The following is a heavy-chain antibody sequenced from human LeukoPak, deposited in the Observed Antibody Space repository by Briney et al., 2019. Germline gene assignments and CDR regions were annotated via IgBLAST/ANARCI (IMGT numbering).Heavy chain of an antibody. D-gene: IGHD6-13*01. V-gene: IGHV4-61*01. CDR2: IYYSGST. CDR1: GGSVSSGSYY. Sequence: PSETPSLTCTVSGGSVSSGSYYWSWIRQPPGKGLEWIGYIYYSGSTNYNPSLKSRVTISVDTSKNQFSLKLSSVTAADTAVYYCARGRAAAGTRWFDPWGQGTLVTVSS. CDR3: ARGRAAAGTRWFDP. J-gene: IGHJ5*02.